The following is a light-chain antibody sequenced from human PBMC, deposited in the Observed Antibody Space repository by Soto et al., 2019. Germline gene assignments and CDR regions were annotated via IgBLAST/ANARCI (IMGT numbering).Light chain of an antibody. V-gene: IGKV3-20*01. CDR2: GAS. J-gene: IGKJ2*01. Sequence: EIVLTQSPGTLSLSPGERGTLSCRASQSLTSSYLAWYQQKPGQAPRLLIYGASSRAAGIPDRFSGSGSGTDFTLTISRLEHADFAVYYCQPYASSPPSYPFGKQTKLEIK. CDR1: QSLTSSY. CDR3: QPYASSPPSYP.